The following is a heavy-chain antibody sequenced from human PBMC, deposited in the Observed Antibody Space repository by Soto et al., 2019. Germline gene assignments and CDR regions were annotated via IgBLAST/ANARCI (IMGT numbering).Heavy chain of an antibody. CDR3: ARLVYDSSGYRPG. CDR1: DGSMSSRSYY. CDR2: IYYSGST. J-gene: IGHJ4*02. D-gene: IGHD3-22*01. Sequence: PSETLSLTCSVSDGSMSSRSYYWGWMRQPPGKGLEWIGSIYYSGSTYYNPSLKSRVTISVDTSKNQFPLKLSSVTAADTAVYYCARLVYDSSGYRPGWGQGTLVTVS. V-gene: IGHV4-39*01.